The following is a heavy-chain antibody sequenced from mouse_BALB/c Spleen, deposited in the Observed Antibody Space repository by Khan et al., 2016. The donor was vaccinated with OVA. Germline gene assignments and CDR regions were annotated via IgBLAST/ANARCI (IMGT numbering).Heavy chain of an antibody. Sequence: EVKLEVSGPGLVKPSQSLSLTCTVTGYSITSGYGWNWIRQFPGNKLEWMGYISYSGRTNSNPSLKSRISITRDTSKNPFFLQLNSVATEDAATYYCARTASIKYWGQGTTLTVSS. V-gene: IGHV3-2*02. CDR3: ARTASIKY. D-gene: IGHD2-10*02. CDR1: GYSITSGYG. CDR2: ISYSGRT. J-gene: IGHJ2*01.